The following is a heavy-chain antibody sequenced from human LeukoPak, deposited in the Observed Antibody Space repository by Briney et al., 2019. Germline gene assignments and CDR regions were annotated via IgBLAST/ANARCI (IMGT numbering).Heavy chain of an antibody. D-gene: IGHD3-22*01. J-gene: IGHJ4*02. V-gene: IGHV1-69*05. CDR2: IIPIFGTA. CDR1: GGTFSSYA. CDR3: AREGTSSGCFDY. Sequence: SVKVSCKASGGTFSSYAISWVRQAPGRGLEWMGGIIPIFGTANYAQKFQGRVTITTDESTSTAYMELSSLRSEDTAVYYCAREGTSSGCFDYWGQGTLVTVSS.